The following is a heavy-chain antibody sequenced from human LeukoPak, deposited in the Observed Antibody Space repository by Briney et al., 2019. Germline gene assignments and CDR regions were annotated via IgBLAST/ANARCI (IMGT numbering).Heavy chain of an antibody. V-gene: IGHV3-48*01. Sequence: GGSLRLSCAASGFTFSDYSMNWVRQAPGQGLEWISYIGIDSGNTNYADSVKGRFTISGDKAKNSLYLQMNSLRVEDTAVYYGAREYKYAFDNWGQGTLVTVSS. J-gene: IGHJ4*02. CDR3: AREYKYAFDN. D-gene: IGHD5-24*01. CDR1: GFTFSDYS. CDR2: IGIDSGNT.